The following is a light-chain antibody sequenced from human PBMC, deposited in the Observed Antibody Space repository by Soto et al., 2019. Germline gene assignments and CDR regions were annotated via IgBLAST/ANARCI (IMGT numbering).Light chain of an antibody. V-gene: IGKV3-20*01. CDR3: QQYGSSPRT. J-gene: IGKJ1*01. CDR1: QSVSSSY. Sequence: EIVLTQSPGTLSLSPGERATLSCRASQSVSSSYLAWYQQKPGQAPRLRIYGASSRATGIPDRFSGSGSETDFTLTISRLEAEDFAVYYCQQYGSSPRTFGQGTKVEIK. CDR2: GAS.